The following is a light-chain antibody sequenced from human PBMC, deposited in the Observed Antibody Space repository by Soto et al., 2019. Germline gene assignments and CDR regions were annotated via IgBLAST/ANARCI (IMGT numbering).Light chain of an antibody. CDR1: SSNIGSKY. V-gene: IGLV1-47*01. Sequence: QSVLTQTPSASGTPGQRVTISCSGSSSNIGSKYVYWYQQLPGTDPKLLIYKSDQRPSGVPDRFSGSKSGTSASLAISGLRSEYEADYHCATWEDSLRAWVFGGGTKPTVL. CDR3: ATWEDSLRAWV. CDR2: KSD. J-gene: IGLJ3*02.